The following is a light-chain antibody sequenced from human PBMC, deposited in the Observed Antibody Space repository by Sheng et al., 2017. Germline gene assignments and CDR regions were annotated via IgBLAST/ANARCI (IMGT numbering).Light chain of an antibody. Sequence: QSALTQPASVSGSPGQSITISCTGTTSDIGTYHYISWYQQLPGKVPKLIIFEVSHRPSGVSNRFSGSKSGNTASLTISGLQAEDEADYYCTSYTDANTLRFGGGTKLTVL. CDR3: TSYTDANTLR. V-gene: IGLV2-14*01. J-gene: IGLJ2*01. CDR1: TSDIGTYHY. CDR2: EVS.